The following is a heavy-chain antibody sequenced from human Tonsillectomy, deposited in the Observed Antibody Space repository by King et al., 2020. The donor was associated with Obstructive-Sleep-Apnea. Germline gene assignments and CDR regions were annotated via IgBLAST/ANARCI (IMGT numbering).Heavy chain of an antibody. D-gene: IGHD2-15*01. CDR3: ARDLGSGAATKYLYYYYGMDV. V-gene: IGHV1-2*04. CDR1: GYTFTGYY. CDR2: INPNSGGT. Sequence: DQLVQSGAEVKKPGASVKVSCKASGYTFTGYYMHWVRQAPGQGFEWMGWINPNSGGTNYAQKFQGWVTMTRDTSISTAYMELSRLRSDDTAVYYCARDLGSGAATKYLYYYYGMDVWGQGTTVTVSS. J-gene: IGHJ6*02.